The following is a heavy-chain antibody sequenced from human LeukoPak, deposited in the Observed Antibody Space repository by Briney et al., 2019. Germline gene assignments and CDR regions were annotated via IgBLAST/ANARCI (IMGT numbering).Heavy chain of an antibody. V-gene: IGHV3-30-3*01. CDR3: ASGVSFWSGYYSQEAYFDY. CDR2: ISYDGSNK. D-gene: IGHD3-3*01. CDR1: GFTFSSYA. J-gene: IGHJ4*02. Sequence: GRSLRLSCAASGFTFSSYAMHWVRQAPGKGLEWVAVISYDGSNKYYADSVKGRFTISRDNSKNTLYLQMNSLRAEDTAVYYCASGVSFWSGYYSQEAYFDYWGQGTLVTVSS.